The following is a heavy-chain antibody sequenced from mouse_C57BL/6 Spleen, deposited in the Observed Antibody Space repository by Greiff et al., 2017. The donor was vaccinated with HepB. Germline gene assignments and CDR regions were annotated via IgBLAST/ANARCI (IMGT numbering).Heavy chain of an antibody. J-gene: IGHJ3*01. V-gene: IGHV1-61*01. D-gene: IGHD3-2*02. CDR3: ARGEDSSGYGAY. Sequence: VQLQQPGAELVRPGSSVKLSCKASGYTFTSYWMDWVKQRPGQGLEWIGNIYPSDSETHYNQKFKDKATLTVDKSSSTAYMQLSSLTSEDSAVYYCARGEDSSGYGAYWGQGTLVTVSA. CDR2: IYPSDSET. CDR1: GYTFTSYW.